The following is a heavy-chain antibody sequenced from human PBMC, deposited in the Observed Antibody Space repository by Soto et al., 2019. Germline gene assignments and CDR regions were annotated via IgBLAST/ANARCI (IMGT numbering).Heavy chain of an antibody. D-gene: IGHD3-10*01. Sequence: LRLSCAASGFTFSSYDMHWVRQATGKGLEWVSAIGTAGDPYYPGSVKGRFTISRENAKNSLYLQMNSLRAGDTAVYYCARGEYYYGSGSSMDVWGQGTTVTVSS. J-gene: IGHJ6*02. CDR1: GFTFSSYD. V-gene: IGHV3-13*05. CDR3: ARGEYYYGSGSSMDV. CDR2: IGTAGDP.